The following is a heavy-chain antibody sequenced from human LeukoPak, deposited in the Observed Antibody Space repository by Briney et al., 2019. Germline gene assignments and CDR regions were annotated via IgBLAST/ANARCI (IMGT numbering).Heavy chain of an antibody. Sequence: SVKVSCKASGGTFSSYAISWVRQAPGQGLEWMGRIIPILGIANYAQKFQGRVMITADKSTSTAYMELSSLRSEDTAVYYCARDRRSSWYYFDYWGQGTLVTVSS. V-gene: IGHV1-69*04. CDR3: ARDRRSSWYYFDY. CDR2: IIPILGIA. J-gene: IGHJ4*02. D-gene: IGHD6-13*01. CDR1: GGTFSSYA.